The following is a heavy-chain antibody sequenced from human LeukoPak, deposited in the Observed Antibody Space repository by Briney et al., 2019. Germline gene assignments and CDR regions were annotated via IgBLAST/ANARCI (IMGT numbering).Heavy chain of an antibody. Sequence: PSETLSLTCAVYGGSFSGYYWYWIRQSPEKGLEWIGEINHGGSTNYNPSVKSRVTISKDTSKNQFSLKVKSVTAADTAVYYCARGGAVLGIGYYYYYMDVWGKGTTVTVSS. CDR1: GGSFSGYY. J-gene: IGHJ6*03. D-gene: IGHD3-16*01. V-gene: IGHV4-34*01. CDR3: ARGGAVLGIGYYYYYMDV. CDR2: INHGGST.